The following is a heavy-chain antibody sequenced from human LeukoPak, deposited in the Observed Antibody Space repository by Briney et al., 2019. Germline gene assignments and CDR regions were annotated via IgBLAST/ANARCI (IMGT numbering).Heavy chain of an antibody. CDR2: IYTSGST. CDR3: ARLAYCGGDCYSAEYFQH. J-gene: IGHJ1*01. D-gene: IGHD2-21*01. V-gene: IGHV4-4*07. Sequence: PSETLSLTCTVSGGSISSYYWSWIRQPAGKGLEWIGRIYTSGSTNYNPSLESRVTISVDTSKNQFSLKLSSVTAADTAVYYCARLAYCGGDCYSAEYFQHWGQGTLVTVSS. CDR1: GGSISSYY.